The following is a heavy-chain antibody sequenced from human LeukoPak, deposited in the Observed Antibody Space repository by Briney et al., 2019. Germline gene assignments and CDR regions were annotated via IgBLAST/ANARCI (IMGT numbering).Heavy chain of an antibody. CDR2: ISSSGSTI. CDR1: GFTFSSYE. J-gene: IGHJ4*02. D-gene: IGHD5-24*01. V-gene: IGHV3-48*03. CDR3: AKEMSTISTTFDY. Sequence: PGGSLRLSCAASGFTFSSYEMNWVRQAPGKGLEWVSYISSSGSTIYYADSVKGRFTISRDNSKNTIYLQLNSLRAEDTAVYYCAKEMSTISTTFDYWGQGTLVTVSS.